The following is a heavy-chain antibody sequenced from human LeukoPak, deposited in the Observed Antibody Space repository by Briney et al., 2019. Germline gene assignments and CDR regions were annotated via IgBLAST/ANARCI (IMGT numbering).Heavy chain of an antibody. CDR3: AKDRGPTTVQSVTDY. CDR1: GFTVSSNY. J-gene: IGHJ4*02. D-gene: IGHD4-17*01. CDR2: ISGSSNDR. Sequence: GGSLRLSCAASGFTVSSNYMSWARRAPGKGLEWVSAISGSSNDRYYADSVKGRFTISRDNSKNTLYLQMNSLTAEDTALYYCAKDRGPTTVQSVTDYWGQGTLVTVSS. V-gene: IGHV3-23*01.